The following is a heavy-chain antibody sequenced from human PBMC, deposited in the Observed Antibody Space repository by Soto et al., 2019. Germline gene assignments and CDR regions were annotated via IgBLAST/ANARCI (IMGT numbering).Heavy chain of an antibody. V-gene: IGHV1-69*13. J-gene: IGHJ5*02. Sequence: GASVKVSCKASGGTFISYAISWVRQAPGQGLEWMGGIIPIFGTANYAQKFQGRVTITADESTSTAYMELSSLRSEDTAVYYCAREAGTTGFWFDPWGQGTLVTVSS. D-gene: IGHD1-7*01. CDR1: GGTFISYA. CDR3: AREAGTTGFWFDP. CDR2: IIPIFGTA.